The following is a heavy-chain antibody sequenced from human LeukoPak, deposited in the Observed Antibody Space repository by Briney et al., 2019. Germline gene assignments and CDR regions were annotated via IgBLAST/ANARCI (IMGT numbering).Heavy chain of an antibody. CDR1: NYSISSGYY. Sequence: PSETLSLTCTVSNYSISSGYYWGWIRQPPGKGLERIASVYHSGSTSYNPSLKSRLTISVHKSKNQFSLKLSSVTAADTAVYYCARDTALFRAYDIWGQGTLVTVSS. J-gene: IGHJ3*02. CDR3: ARDTALFRAYDI. CDR2: VYHSGST. V-gene: IGHV4-38-2*02.